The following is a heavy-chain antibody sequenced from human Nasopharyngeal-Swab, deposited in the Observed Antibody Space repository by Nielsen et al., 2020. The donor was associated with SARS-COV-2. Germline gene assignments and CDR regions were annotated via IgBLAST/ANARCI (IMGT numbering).Heavy chain of an antibody. J-gene: IGHJ6*03. CDR1: GGTFSSYA. D-gene: IGHD5-12*01. CDR2: IIPIIDVA. CDR3: ARGEWLRRSYYYSYYYMDV. V-gene: IGHV1-69*10. Sequence: SVKVSCKASGGTFSSYAISWVRQAPGQRLEWMGGIIPIIDVAKYGQKFQGRVAITADKSTSTAYMELRSLRSDDTGVYYCARGEWLRRSYYYSYYYMDVWGKGTTVTVSS.